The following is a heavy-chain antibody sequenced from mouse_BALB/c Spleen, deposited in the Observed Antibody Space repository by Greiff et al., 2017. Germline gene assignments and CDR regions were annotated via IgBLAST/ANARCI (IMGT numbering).Heavy chain of an antibody. CDR1: GFTFTDYY. CDR2: IRNKANGYTT. D-gene: IGHD2-4*01. J-gene: IGHJ4*01. CDR3: ARDIKLRGSYYAMDY. Sequence: EVKLVESGGGLVQPGGSLRLSCATSGFTFTDYYMSWVRQPPGKALEWLGFIRNKANGYTTEYSASVKGRFTISRDNSQSILYLQMNTLRAEDSATYYCARDIKLRGSYYAMDYWGQGTSVTVSS. V-gene: IGHV7-3*02.